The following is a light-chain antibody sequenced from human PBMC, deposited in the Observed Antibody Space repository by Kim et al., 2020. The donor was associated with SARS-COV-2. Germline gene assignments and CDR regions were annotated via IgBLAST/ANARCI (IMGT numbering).Light chain of an antibody. CDR1: NLRSYE. CDR2: GKN. V-gene: IGLV3-19*01. J-gene: IGLJ2*01. Sequence: VALGPTVRITRQGENLRSYEADWYQQKPGQAPILGIYGKNNRTSGIPDRFSGSSTGNTASLTITGTQAGDEADYYCNSRDSNDNVVFGGGTQLTVL. CDR3: NSRDSNDNVV.